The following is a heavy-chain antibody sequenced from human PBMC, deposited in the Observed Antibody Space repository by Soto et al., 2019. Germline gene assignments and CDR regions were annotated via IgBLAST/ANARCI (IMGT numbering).Heavy chain of an antibody. Sequence: EVQLLESGGGLVQPGGSLGLSCAASGFTFSSYYMSWVRQAPGKGLEYVSSISVTGSGTYYADSVKGRFTISRDNSKNTLYLQMNSLRVEDTAVYYCARTTTTKSRDYWGQGTLVTVSS. CDR1: GFTFSSYY. D-gene: IGHD4-17*01. CDR2: ISVTGSGT. J-gene: IGHJ4*02. V-gene: IGHV3-23*01. CDR3: ARTTTTKSRDY.